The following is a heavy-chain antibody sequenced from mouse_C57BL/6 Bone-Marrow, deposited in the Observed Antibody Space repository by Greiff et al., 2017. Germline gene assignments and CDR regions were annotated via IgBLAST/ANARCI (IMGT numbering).Heavy chain of an antibody. CDR1: GYTFTGYW. CDR2: INPGSGST. CDR3: ARPYYSNYWYFYV. V-gene: IGHV1-55*01. D-gene: IGHD2-5*01. Sequence: QVQLQQPGAELVKPGASVKMSCKASGYTFTGYWITWVKQRPGQGLELIGDINPGSGSTNYNEKFKSKATLTVDTSSSTAYMQLSSLTSEDSAVYYCARPYYSNYWYFYVWGTGTTVTVSS. J-gene: IGHJ1*03.